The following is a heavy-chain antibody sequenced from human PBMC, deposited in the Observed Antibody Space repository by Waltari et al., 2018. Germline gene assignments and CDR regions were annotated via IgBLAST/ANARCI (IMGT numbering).Heavy chain of an antibody. CDR1: GFTFSRYW. V-gene: IGHV3-74*01. J-gene: IGHJ6*02. CDR3: ARVATKTYSSPVPGRPYYYGMDV. Sequence: EEQLVESGGGLAQPGESLSLSCAASGFTFSRYWMDWVRQAPGKGLVWVSRMNSDGSSTTYADSVKGRFTISRDNAKNTLYVQMNRLRAEDTAVYYCARVATKTYSSPVPGRPYYYGMDVWGQGTTVTVSS. D-gene: IGHD6-19*01. CDR2: MNSDGSST.